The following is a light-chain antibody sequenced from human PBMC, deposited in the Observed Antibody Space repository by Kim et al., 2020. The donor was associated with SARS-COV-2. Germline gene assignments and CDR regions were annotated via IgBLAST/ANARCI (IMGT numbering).Light chain of an antibody. CDR1: EDVKIY. CDR2: TAS. Sequence: DVQLTQSPSSLSASVGDRVTITCRASEDVKIYLAWYQQKSEKAPKSLIYTASSLHSGVPSRFSGSGSGTDFTLTISSLQPEDFATYYCLQYYHYPVPFGQGTRLEIK. J-gene: IGKJ5*01. CDR3: LQYYHYPVP. V-gene: IGKV1D-16*01.